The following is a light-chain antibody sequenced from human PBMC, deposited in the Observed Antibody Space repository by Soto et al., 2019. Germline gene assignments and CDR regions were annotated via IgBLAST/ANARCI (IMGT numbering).Light chain of an antibody. Sequence: DIQMTQSPSTLSASVGDRVILTCRASHDIYNWVAWYQQRSGKVPKLLIYDASTLESGVPSRFSGSGSGTEFTLTISSLQPDDFATYYCQQYDRYPLTFGGGTKVDIK. CDR1: HDIYNW. V-gene: IGKV1-5*01. CDR3: QQYDRYPLT. CDR2: DAS. J-gene: IGKJ4*01.